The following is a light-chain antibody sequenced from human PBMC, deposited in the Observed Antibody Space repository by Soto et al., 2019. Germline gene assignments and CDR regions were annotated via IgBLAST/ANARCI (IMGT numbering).Light chain of an antibody. CDR2: EVS. J-gene: IGLJ3*02. V-gene: IGLV2-14*01. Sequence: QSVLTQPASVSGSPGQSITISCTGTSSDVGGYNYVSWYQHHPGQAPKLMIYEVSNRPSGVSNRFSGSKSGNTAPLSISGLQAEDEADYYGSSYTTSYTQVFGGGTKLTVL. CDR1: SSDVGGYNY. CDR3: SSYTTSYTQV.